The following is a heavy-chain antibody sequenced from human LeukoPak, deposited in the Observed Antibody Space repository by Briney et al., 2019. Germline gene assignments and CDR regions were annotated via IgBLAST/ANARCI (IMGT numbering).Heavy chain of an antibody. J-gene: IGHJ6*03. V-gene: IGHV6-1*01. Sequence: SQTLSLTCAISGDSVSSNSAAWNWIRQSPSRGLEWLGRTYYRSKWYNDYAVSVKSRITINPDTSKNQFSLQLNSVTPEDTAVYYCARDGQLTGYFYYYMDVWGKGTTVTVSS. CDR3: ARDGQLTGYFYYYMDV. CDR1: GDSVSSNSAA. D-gene: IGHD7-27*01. CDR2: TYYRSKWYN.